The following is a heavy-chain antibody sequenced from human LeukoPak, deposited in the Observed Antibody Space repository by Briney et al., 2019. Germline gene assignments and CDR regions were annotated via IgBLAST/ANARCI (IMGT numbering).Heavy chain of an antibody. CDR1: GFTFSNYW. CDR2: IKQDGSEK. D-gene: IGHD6-13*01. J-gene: IGHJ5*02. V-gene: IGHV3-7*01. Sequence: GGSLRLSCAASGFTFSNYWMSWVRQAPGKGLEWVANIKQDGSEKYYVDSVKGRFTISRDNAKNSLYLQMNSLRAEDTAVYYCARTTYSSPCGFDLWGQGTLVTVSS. CDR3: ARTTYSSPCGFDL.